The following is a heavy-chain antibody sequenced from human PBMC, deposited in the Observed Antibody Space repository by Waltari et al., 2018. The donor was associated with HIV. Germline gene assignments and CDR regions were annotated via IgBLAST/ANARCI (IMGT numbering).Heavy chain of an antibody. CDR3: ARRYCGRACNDFYYFDL. Sequence: QVQLQASGPGLVKASQTLSLPCAVSGGSIRSSNYYWSWLRQPAGKGLVWTGRIFTTGNTNYNPSRRSRVSISMDPSKNQFSLKRNSVTAADTAVYDCARRYCGRACNDFYYFDLWGRGTLVTVSS. D-gene: IGHD2-21*02. V-gene: IGHV4-61*02. J-gene: IGHJ2*01. CDR1: GGSIRSSNYY. CDR2: IFTTGNT.